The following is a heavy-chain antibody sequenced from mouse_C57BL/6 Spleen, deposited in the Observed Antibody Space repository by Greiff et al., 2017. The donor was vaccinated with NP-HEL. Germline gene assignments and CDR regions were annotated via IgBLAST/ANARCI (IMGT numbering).Heavy chain of an antibody. D-gene: IGHD1-1*01. CDR3: ARTTVVPYYFDY. J-gene: IGHJ2*01. V-gene: IGHV1-82*01. CDR2: IYPGDGDT. Sequence: VQLQQSGPELVKPGASVKISCKASGYAFSSSWMNWVKQRPGKGLEWIGRIYPGDGDTNYNGKFKGKATLTADKSSSTAYMQLSSLTSEDSAVYFCARTTVVPYYFDYWGQGTTLTVSS. CDR1: GYAFSSSW.